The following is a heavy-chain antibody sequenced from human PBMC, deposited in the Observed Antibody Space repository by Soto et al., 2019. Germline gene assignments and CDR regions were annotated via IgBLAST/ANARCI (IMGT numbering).Heavy chain of an antibody. D-gene: IGHD6-13*01. CDR1: GFTFSSYA. CDR2: ISGSGGST. V-gene: IGHV3-23*01. Sequence: EVQRMESGGGLVQPGGSLRLSCAASGFTFSSYAMSWVRQAPGKGLEWVSAISGSGGSTYYADSVKGRFTISRDNSKNTLYLQMISLRAEDTAVYYCAKRPFAQQLVFVFPALLRGGWPTDAFDIWGQRTMVTVSS. J-gene: IGHJ3*02. CDR3: AKRPFAQQLVFVFPALLRGGWPTDAFDI.